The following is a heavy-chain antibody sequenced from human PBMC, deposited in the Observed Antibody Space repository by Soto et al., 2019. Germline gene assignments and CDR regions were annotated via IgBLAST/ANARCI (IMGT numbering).Heavy chain of an antibody. CDR1: GFSLRRYY. CDR3: ARVSRFGYGDYTNWFDP. D-gene: IGHD4-17*01. CDR2: IYYRGGT. J-gene: IGHJ5*02. Sequence: SETLSLTRPFSGFSLRRYYRSLIRQPPGKGLEWIGYIYYRGGTNYNPSLKSRVTISVDTSKNQFSLKLSSVTAADTAVYYCARVSRFGYGDYTNWFDPWGQGTLVTVSS. V-gene: IGHV4-59*01.